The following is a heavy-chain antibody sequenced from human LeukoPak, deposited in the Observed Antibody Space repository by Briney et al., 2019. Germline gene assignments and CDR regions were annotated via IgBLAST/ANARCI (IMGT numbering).Heavy chain of an antibody. J-gene: IGHJ4*02. CDR2: FAGSDTTK. CDR3: TTLGYHLDS. V-gene: IGHV3-48*03. CDR1: GFAFGAYE. Sequence: GGSLRLSCAASGFAFGAYEMNWVRQAPGKGPEWVAYFAGSDTTKYYADSVRGRFTISRDNAKKSLYLQMNSLRAEDTALYYCTTLGYHLDSWGQGTLVTVSS. D-gene: IGHD3-22*01.